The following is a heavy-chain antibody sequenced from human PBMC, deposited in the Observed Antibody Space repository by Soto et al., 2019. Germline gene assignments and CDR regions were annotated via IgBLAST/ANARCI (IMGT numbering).Heavy chain of an antibody. CDR1: GGTFSSYA. V-gene: IGHV1-69*13. J-gene: IGHJ6*02. CDR3: ASRGGELVPYYYGMDV. CDR2: IIPIFGTA. Sequence: SVKVSCKASGGTFSSYAISWVRQAPGQGLEWMGGIIPIFGTANYAQKFQGRVTITADESTSTAYMELSSLRSEDTAVYYCASRGGELVPYYYGMDVWGQGTTVTVSS. D-gene: IGHD1-26*01.